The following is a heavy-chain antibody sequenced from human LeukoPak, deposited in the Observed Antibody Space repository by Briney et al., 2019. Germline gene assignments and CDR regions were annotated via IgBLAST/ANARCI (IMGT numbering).Heavy chain of an antibody. D-gene: IGHD4-17*01. CDR2: ISSSSSTI. CDR1: GFTFSSYS. Sequence: GGSLRLSCAASGFTFSSYSMNWVRQAPRKGLEWVSYISSSSSTIYYADSVKGRFTISRDNAKNSLYLQMNSLRAEDTAVYYCARDSGAVTTHYYYGMDVWGQGTTVTVSS. J-gene: IGHJ6*02. V-gene: IGHV3-48*04. CDR3: ARDSGAVTTHYYYGMDV.